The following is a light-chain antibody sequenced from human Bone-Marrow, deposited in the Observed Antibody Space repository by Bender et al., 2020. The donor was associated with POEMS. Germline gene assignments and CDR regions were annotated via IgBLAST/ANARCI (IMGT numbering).Light chain of an antibody. CDR1: SSDIGSFNL. J-gene: IGLJ3*02. CDR3: CSFAGSRTWV. V-gene: IGLV2-23*01. CDR2: EGI. Sequence: QSALTQPASVSGSPGQSITISCTGTSSDIGSFNLVSWYQQHPGKAPKLMIYEGIKRPSGVSDRFSGSKSGDTASLTISGLQAEDEGDYYCCSFAGSRTWVFGGGTKLTVL.